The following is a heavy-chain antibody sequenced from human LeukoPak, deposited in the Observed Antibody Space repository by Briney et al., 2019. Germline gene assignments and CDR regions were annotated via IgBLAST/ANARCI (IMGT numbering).Heavy chain of an antibody. J-gene: IGHJ4*02. V-gene: IGHV4-4*02. CDR3: ARAGDDYGDRGAFDY. CDR1: GGSISSSNW. CDR2: IYHSGST. D-gene: IGHD4-17*01. Sequence: SGTLSLTCAVSGGSISSSNWWSWVRQPPGKGLEWIGEIYHSGSTNYNPSLESRVTISVDKSKNQFSLKLSSVTAADTAVYYCARAGDDYGDRGAFDYWGQGTLVTVSS.